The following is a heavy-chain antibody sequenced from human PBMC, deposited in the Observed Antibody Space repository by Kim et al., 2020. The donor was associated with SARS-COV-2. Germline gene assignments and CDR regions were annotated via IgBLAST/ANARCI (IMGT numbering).Heavy chain of an antibody. CDR1: GFTFSSYA. CDR3: ARDYSRWLQSTYYYYGM. Sequence: GGSLRLSCAASGFTFSSYAMHWVRQAPGKGLEWVAVISYDGSNKYYADSVKGRFTISRDNSKNTLYLQMNSLRAEDTAVYYCARDYSRWLQSTYYYYGM. CDR2: ISYDGSNK. V-gene: IGHV3-30*04. J-gene: IGHJ6*01. D-gene: IGHD5-12*01.